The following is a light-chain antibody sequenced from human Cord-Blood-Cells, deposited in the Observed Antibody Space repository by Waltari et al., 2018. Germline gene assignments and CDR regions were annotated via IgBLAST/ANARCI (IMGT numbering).Light chain of an antibody. V-gene: IGLV2-23*01. J-gene: IGLJ1*01. Sequence: QSALTQPASVYGSPGQSITISCTGTSSDVGSYNLLPWYQQHPGKAPKRMIYEGSKRPSGVSNRFSGSKSGNTASLTISGLQAEDEADYYCCSYAGSSTFYVFGTGTKVTVL. CDR1: SSDVGSYNL. CDR2: EGS. CDR3: CSYAGSSTFYV.